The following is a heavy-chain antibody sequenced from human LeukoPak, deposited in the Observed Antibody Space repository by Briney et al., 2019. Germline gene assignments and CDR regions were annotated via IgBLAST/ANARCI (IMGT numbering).Heavy chain of an antibody. CDR1: GFTISSHW. J-gene: IGHJ4*02. CDR3: GGPYSSSFYVADY. D-gene: IGHD6-13*01. Sequence: HGGSLRLSCAASGFTISSHWMHWVRQAPGKGPVWVSRINGDGSSTSYADSVKGRFTISRDNAKNTLYLQMNSLRAEDTAVYYCGGPYSSSFYVADYWGQGTLVTISS. CDR2: INGDGSST. V-gene: IGHV3-74*01.